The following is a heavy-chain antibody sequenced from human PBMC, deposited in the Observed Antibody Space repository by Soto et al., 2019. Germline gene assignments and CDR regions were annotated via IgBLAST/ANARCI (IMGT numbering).Heavy chain of an antibody. Sequence: GESLKISCKVSGYSFAGYWITWVRQKPGKGLEWMGRIDPSDSQTYYSPSYRGHVTISATKSITTVFLQWSSLRASDTAMYYCARQIYDSDTGPNFQYYFDSWGQGTPVTVSS. D-gene: IGHD3-22*01. J-gene: IGHJ4*02. CDR2: IDPSDSQT. V-gene: IGHV5-10-1*01. CDR1: GYSFAGYW. CDR3: ARQIYDSDTGPNFQYYFDS.